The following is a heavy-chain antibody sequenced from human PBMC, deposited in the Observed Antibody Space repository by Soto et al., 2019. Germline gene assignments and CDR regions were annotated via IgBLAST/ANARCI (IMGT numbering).Heavy chain of an antibody. CDR1: GGSFSENH. D-gene: IGHD1-1*01. J-gene: IGHJ6*02. V-gene: IGHV4-34*01. Sequence: QVQVQQWGAGLLKPSETLSLTCAVYGGSFSENHWSWIRQPPGKGLEWIGEIQNTRGTNYSPSLKSRVTISVDRSKNQLSLSLTSGSAADTAVYYCARSRNLDVWRQGTTVIVSS. CDR3: ARSRNLDV. CDR2: IQNTRGT.